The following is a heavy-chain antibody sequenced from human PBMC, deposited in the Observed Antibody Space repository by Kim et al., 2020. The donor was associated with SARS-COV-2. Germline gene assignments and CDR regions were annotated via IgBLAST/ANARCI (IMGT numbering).Heavy chain of an antibody. J-gene: IGHJ4*02. CDR3: ARGSTAWMLMVFEDY. V-gene: IGHV3-64*02. Sequence: ADAGKSRVTSSRDDSKNTLYLQMGSLWPEDKAVYYCARGSTAWMLMVFEDYWGQGTLVTVSS. D-gene: IGHD2-8*01.